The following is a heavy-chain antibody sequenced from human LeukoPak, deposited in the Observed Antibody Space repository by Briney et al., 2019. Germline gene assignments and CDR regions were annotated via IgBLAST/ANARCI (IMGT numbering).Heavy chain of an antibody. CDR1: GYSITSGHY. CDR3: ARGSRTGSSPLDY. V-gene: IGHV4-38-2*02. CDR2: IYHRGTT. Sequence: SETLSLTCSVSGYSITSGHYWGWIRQPPGNSLEWIGSIYHRGTTYYNPSLKSRVTISAETSENRFSLTVKSVTAADTAVYFCARGSRTGSSPLDYWGQGILVPV. J-gene: IGHJ4*02. D-gene: IGHD3-10*01.